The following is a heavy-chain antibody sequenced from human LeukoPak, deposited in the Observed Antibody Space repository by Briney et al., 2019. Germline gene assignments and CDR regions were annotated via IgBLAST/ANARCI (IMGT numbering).Heavy chain of an antibody. V-gene: IGHV4-30-4*07. Sequence: SETLSLTCAVSGGSISSGSYSWSWIRQPPGKGLEWIGYFYYSGSTYYNPSLKSRVTISLDESKNQFSLKLSSVTPEDTAVYYCARARLHHNYGSGTNFDYWGQGTLVTVSS. CDR3: ARARLHHNYGSGTNFDY. CDR2: FYYSGST. D-gene: IGHD3-10*01. CDR1: GGSISSGSYS. J-gene: IGHJ4*02.